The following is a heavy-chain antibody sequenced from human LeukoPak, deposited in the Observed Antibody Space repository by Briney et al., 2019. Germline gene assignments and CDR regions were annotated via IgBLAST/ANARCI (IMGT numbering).Heavy chain of an antibody. CDR3: ARDDPLDKISSGWGP. J-gene: IGHJ5*02. CDR1: GYTFTRYY. Sequence: ASVKVSCKASGYTFTRYYMRWVRQAPGQGLEWMGIINPSGGSTSYAQKFQGRVTMTRDTSTSTVYMELSSLRSEDTAVYYCARDDPLDKISSGWGPWGQGTLVTVSS. D-gene: IGHD6-19*01. V-gene: IGHV1-46*01. CDR2: INPSGGST.